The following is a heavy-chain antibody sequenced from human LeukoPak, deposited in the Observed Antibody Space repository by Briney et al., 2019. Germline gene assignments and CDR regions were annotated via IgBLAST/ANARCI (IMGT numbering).Heavy chain of an antibody. Sequence: PGGSLRLSCAASGISFSTDSMNWVRQAPGKGLEWVSSISSSSNYIYYADSVRGRFTISRDNAKNSLYLQMNSLRAEDTAIYFCARDIKWGSAYFDSWGLGTLVTVSS. V-gene: IGHV3-21*01. CDR3: ARDIKWGSAYFDS. CDR2: ISSSSNYI. CDR1: GISFSTDS. D-gene: IGHD7-27*01. J-gene: IGHJ4*02.